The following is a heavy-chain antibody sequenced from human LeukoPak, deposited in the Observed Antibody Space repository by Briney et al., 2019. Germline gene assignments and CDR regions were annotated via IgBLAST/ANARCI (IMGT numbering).Heavy chain of an antibody. CDR2: ISGSGGST. CDR1: GFTFSSYA. J-gene: IGHJ4*02. Sequence: GGSLRLSCAASGFTFSSYAMSWVRQAPGKGLQWVPTISGSGGSTYYADSVKGRFTISRDNSKNTLYVQVNSLRAEDTAVYYCAKGNGVYFKTHFDYWGQGTLVTVSS. CDR3: AKGNGVYFKTHFDY. V-gene: IGHV3-23*01. D-gene: IGHD2/OR15-2a*01.